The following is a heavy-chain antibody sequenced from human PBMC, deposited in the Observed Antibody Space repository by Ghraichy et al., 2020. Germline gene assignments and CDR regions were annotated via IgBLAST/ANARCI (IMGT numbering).Heavy chain of an antibody. CDR2: IYWDDDK. D-gene: IGHD6-19*01. CDR1: GFSLSTSGVG. Sequence: SGPTLVKPTQTLTLTCTFSGFSLSTSGVGVGWIRQPPGKALEWLALIYWDDDKRYSPSLKSRLTITKDTSKNQVVLTMTNMDPVDTATYYCAHRGGSEGIAVAGYWYFDLWGRGTLVTVSS. CDR3: AHRGGSEGIAVAGYWYFDL. J-gene: IGHJ2*01. V-gene: IGHV2-5*02.